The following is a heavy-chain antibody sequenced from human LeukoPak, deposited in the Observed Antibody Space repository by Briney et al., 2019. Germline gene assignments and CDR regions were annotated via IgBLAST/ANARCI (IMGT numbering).Heavy chain of an antibody. Sequence: GGSLRLSCAASGFTFSSYGMHWVRQAPGKGLEWVAVISYDGSNKYYADSVKGRFTISRDNSKNTLYLQMNSLRAEDTAVYYCARDRYCGGDCYPYYFDYWGQGTLVTVSS. CDR2: ISYDGSNK. CDR1: GFTFSSYG. V-gene: IGHV3-30*03. J-gene: IGHJ4*02. D-gene: IGHD2-21*02. CDR3: ARDRYCGGDCYPYYFDY.